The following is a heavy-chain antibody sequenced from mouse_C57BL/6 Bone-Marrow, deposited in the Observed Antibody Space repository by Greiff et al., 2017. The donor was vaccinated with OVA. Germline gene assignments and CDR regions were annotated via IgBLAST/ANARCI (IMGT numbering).Heavy chain of an antibody. V-gene: IGHV1-26*01. Sequence: VQLQQSGPELVKPGASVKISCKASGYTFTDYYMNWVKQSHGKSLEWIGDINPNNGGTSYNQKFKGKATLTVDKSSSTAYMELRSLTSEDSAVYYGAREGYYYGSSPWFAYWGQGTLVTVSA. J-gene: IGHJ3*01. CDR2: INPNNGGT. D-gene: IGHD1-1*01. CDR1: GYTFTDYY. CDR3: AREGYYYGSSPWFAY.